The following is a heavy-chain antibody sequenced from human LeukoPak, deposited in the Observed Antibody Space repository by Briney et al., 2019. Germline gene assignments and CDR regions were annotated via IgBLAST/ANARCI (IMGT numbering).Heavy chain of an antibody. J-gene: IGHJ6*03. Sequence: GGSLRLPCEGSGFTFSSFAMTWVRQAPGKGLEWVSAISGGGGSTYYAESVKGRFTVSRDNSNNRVYLQMDSLRAEDTAVYYRATDLDGDYYYYYMDVWGNGTTVIVSS. V-gene: IGHV3-23*01. CDR2: ISGGGGST. D-gene: IGHD5-24*01. CDR3: ATDLDGDYYYYYMDV. CDR1: GFTFSSFA.